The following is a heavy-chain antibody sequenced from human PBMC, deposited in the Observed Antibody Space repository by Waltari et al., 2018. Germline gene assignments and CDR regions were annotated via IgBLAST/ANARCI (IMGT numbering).Heavy chain of an antibody. CDR3: VSWNSYAYRNYFDC. CDR1: GGSVSSDYYY. CDR2: IFHSGST. Sequence: QVQLQESGPGLVKPSETLSLTCTVSGGSVSSDYYYWSWIRQPPGRELEWIGYIFHSGSTNYNPSLKSRVTISVDTSKNQFSLKLSSVTAADTAVYYCVSWNSYAYRNYFDCWGQGTLVTVSS. V-gene: IGHV4-61*01. J-gene: IGHJ4*02. D-gene: IGHD5-18*01.